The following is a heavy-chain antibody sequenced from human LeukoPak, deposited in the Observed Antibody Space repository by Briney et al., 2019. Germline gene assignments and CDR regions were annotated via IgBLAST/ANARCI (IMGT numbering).Heavy chain of an antibody. CDR3: ARDTPYKYYYDSSGSHDY. D-gene: IGHD3-22*01. CDR2: ISSSGSTI. J-gene: IGHJ4*02. CDR1: GFTFSSYE. Sequence: GGSLRLSCAASGFTFSSYEMNWVRQAPGKGLEWVSYISSSGSTIYYADSVKGRFTISRDNAKNSLYLQMNSLRAEDTAVYYCARDTPYKYYYDSSGSHDYWGQGTLVTASS. V-gene: IGHV3-48*03.